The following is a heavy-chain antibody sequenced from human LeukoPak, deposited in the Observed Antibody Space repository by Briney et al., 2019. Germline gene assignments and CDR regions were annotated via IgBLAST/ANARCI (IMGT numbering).Heavy chain of an antibody. J-gene: IGHJ4*02. CDR1: GDSFSSNSAA. V-gene: IGHV6-1*01. CDR2: TYYRSKWYN. D-gene: IGHD5-18*01. CDR3: ARGYGYYFDY. Sequence: SQTLSLTCAISGDSFSSNSAAWDWIRQSPSRGLEWLGRTYYRSKWYNDYAVSVKSLITINPDTSENHFSLQLNSVTPEDTAVYYCARGYGYYFDYWGQGTLVTVSS.